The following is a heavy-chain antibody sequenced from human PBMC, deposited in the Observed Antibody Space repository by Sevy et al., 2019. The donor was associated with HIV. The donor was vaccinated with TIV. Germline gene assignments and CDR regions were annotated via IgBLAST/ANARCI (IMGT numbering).Heavy chain of an antibody. CDR3: TRGGARDSSSWYDYFDY. J-gene: IGHJ4*02. D-gene: IGHD6-13*01. V-gene: IGHV3-73*01. Sequence: GGSLRLSCAASGFTFSGSAMQWVRQASGKGLEWVGRIRSKGNSYATAYAASVKGRFTIFRDDSKNTVYLQMNSLKTEDTAVYYCTRGGARDSSSWYDYFDYWGQGTLVTVSS. CDR2: IRSKGNSYAT. CDR1: GFTFSGSA.